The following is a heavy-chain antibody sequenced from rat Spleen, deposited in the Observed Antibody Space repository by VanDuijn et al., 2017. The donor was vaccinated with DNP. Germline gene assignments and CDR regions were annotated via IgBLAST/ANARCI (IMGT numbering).Heavy chain of an antibody. D-gene: IGHD1-11*01. CDR3: AALTTAPFEY. Sequence: EVQLVESGGDLVQPGRSLKLSCVASGFTFRDYGMNWIRQAPGKGLEWISSISHSGTYIYYADTVKGRFTISRENAKNTLTLQMTSLRSEDTALYYCAALTTAPFEYWGQGVMVTVSS. V-gene: IGHV5-34*01. CDR2: ISHSGTYI. J-gene: IGHJ2*01. CDR1: GFTFRDYG.